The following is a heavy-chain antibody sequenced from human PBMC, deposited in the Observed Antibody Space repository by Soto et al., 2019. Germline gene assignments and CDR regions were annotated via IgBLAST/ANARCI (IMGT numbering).Heavy chain of an antibody. CDR3: AFGRGGYYGSGSYYNGFDY. D-gene: IGHD3-10*01. CDR1: GGTFSSYT. J-gene: IGHJ4*02. Sequence: QVQLVQSGAEVKKPGSSVKVSCKASGGTFSSYTISWVRQAPGQGLEWMGRIIPILGIANYAQKFQGRVTITADKATITDYVELSSRRSEDTAVYYCAFGRGGYYGSGSYYNGFDYWGQGTLVTVSS. V-gene: IGHV1-69*02. CDR2: IIPILGIA.